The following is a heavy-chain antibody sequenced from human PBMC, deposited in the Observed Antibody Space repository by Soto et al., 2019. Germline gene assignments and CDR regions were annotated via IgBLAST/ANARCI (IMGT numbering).Heavy chain of an antibody. J-gene: IGHJ4*02. V-gene: IGHV4-4*07. CDR1: NDSITEYF. Sequence: SETLSLTCTVSNDSITEYFWTWIRQSPGKGLEWIGRFYSSGSTNFNPSLKSRVTMSLDTSKNHFSVNLTSVTAADTAVYYCARGAQFDFWGQGTLVTVSS. CDR2: FYSSGST. CDR3: ARGAQFDF.